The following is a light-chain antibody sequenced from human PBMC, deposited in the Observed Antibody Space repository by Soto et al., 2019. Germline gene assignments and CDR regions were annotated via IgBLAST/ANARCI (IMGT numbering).Light chain of an antibody. V-gene: IGKV3-11*01. CDR1: ESVRSY. CDR2: NAS. CDR3: QQRSDWEFT. Sequence: ETVLTQPPATLSLSPGDRATLSCRASESVRSYLAWYQQKPGQAPRLLIYNASKRATGIPARFSGSGSGTDFTLTVSSLEPEDFAIYYCQQRSDWEFTFGPGTRVDIK. J-gene: IGKJ3*01.